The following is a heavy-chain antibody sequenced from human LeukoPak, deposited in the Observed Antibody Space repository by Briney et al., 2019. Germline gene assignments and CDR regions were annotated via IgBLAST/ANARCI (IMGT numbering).Heavy chain of an antibody. CDR1: GFTFDDYA. D-gene: IGHD6-25*01. CDR3: AKSSGAIAAYYFDY. J-gene: IGHJ4*02. Sequence: GRSLRLSCAASGFTFDDYAMHWVRQAPGKGLEWVSGISWNSGSIGYVDSVKGRFTISRDNAKNSLYLQMNSLRAEDTALYYCAKSSGAIAAYYFDYWGQGTLVTVSS. CDR2: ISWNSGSI. V-gene: IGHV3-9*01.